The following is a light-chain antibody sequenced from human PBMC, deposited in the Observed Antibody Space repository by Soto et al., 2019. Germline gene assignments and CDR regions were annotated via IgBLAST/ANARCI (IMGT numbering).Light chain of an antibody. CDR3: QSYDSSLSGVV. CDR1: SSNIGAGYD. J-gene: IGLJ2*01. CDR2: GNI. Sequence: QSVLTQPPSVSGAPGQRVTISCTGSSSNIGAGYDVHWYQQLPGTAPKLLIDGNINRPSGVPDRFSGSKSVTSASLAITGLQAEDEADYYCQSYDSSLSGVVFGGGTKVTVL. V-gene: IGLV1-40*01.